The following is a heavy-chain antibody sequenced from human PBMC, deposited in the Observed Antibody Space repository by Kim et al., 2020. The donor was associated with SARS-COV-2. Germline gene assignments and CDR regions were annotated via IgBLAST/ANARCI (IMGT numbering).Heavy chain of an antibody. Sequence: SETLSLTCTVSGGSISSSSYYWGWIRQPPGKGLEWIGSIYYSGSTYYNPSLKSRVTISVDTSKNQFSLKLSSVTAADTAVYYCARQDSSGYYYAGVFDYWGQGTLVTVSS. CDR1: GGSISSSSYY. D-gene: IGHD3-22*01. CDR3: ARQDSSGYYYAGVFDY. V-gene: IGHV4-39*01. J-gene: IGHJ4*02. CDR2: IYYSGST.